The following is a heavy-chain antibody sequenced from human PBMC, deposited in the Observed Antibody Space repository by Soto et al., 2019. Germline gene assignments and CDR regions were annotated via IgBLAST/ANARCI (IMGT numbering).Heavy chain of an antibody. Sequence: SVKVSCKASGGSFSSYTISWVRQAPGRGLEWMGGIIPRPATSNYAQRFQGRVTFTADESTSTAYMELSSLRPEDTAVYYCAREGLVLVPTTVNSDYYYYAMDVWGQGTTVTV. J-gene: IGHJ6*02. D-gene: IGHD2-15*01. CDR2: IIPRPATS. V-gene: IGHV1-69*13. CDR3: AREGLVLVPTTVNSDYYYYAMDV. CDR1: GGSFSSYT.